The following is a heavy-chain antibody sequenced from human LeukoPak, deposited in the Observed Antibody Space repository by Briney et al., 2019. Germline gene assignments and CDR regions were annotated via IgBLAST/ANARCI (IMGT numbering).Heavy chain of an antibody. D-gene: IGHD3-22*01. Sequence: GGSLRLSCAASGFTFDDYAMHWVRHAPGKGLEWVSGISWNSGSIGYADSVKGRFTISRDNAKNSLYLQMNSLRAEDTALYYCARPNYYDSSGYEAFDIWGQGTMVTVSS. CDR2: ISWNSGSI. V-gene: IGHV3-9*01. J-gene: IGHJ3*02. CDR1: GFTFDDYA. CDR3: ARPNYYDSSGYEAFDI.